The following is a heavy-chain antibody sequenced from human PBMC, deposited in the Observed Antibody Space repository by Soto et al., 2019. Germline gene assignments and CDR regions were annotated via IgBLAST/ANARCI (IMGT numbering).Heavy chain of an antibody. Sequence: EVQLLESGGGLVQPGWSLRLSCAASGFSFSSYAMVWVRQDPGKGLEWVSVISARGGRSYFADSVKGRVTTSRDNSKNVLSLEMNSLRAEDTATYFCAKGSIDYSASVDNWGQGPLVLVSS. J-gene: IGHJ4*02. V-gene: IGHV3-23*01. D-gene: IGHD1-26*01. CDR3: AKGSIDYSASVDN. CDR2: ISARGGRS. CDR1: GFSFSSYA.